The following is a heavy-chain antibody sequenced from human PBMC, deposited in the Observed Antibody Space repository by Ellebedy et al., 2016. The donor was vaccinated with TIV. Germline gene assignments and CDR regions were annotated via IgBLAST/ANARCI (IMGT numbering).Heavy chain of an antibody. CDR3: ARDLSGVVVVAAPNWFDP. D-gene: IGHD2-15*01. CDR2: IKQDGSEK. CDR1: GFTFSSYW. Sequence: PGGSLRLSCAASGFTFSSYWMSWVRQAPGKGLEWVANIKQDGSEKYYVDSVKGRFTISRDNAKNSLYLQMNSLRAEDTAVYYCARDLSGVVVVAAPNWFDPWGQGTLVTVSS. V-gene: IGHV3-7*03. J-gene: IGHJ5*02.